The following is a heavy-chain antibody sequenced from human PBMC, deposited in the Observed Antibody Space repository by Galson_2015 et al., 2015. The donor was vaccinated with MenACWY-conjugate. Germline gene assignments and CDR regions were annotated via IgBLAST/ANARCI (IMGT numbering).Heavy chain of an antibody. CDR1: GFTFNTYW. CDR2: ISDSGAAT. CDR3: AKDVYMDV. V-gene: IGHV3-23*01. J-gene: IGHJ6*03. Sequence: SLRLSCAASGFTFNTYWLHWVRQPPGTGLEWVVIISDSGAATHYIDSVKGRFTISRDNSKSTLYLQMSRLRAEDTALYYCAKDVYMDVWGKGTAVSVSS.